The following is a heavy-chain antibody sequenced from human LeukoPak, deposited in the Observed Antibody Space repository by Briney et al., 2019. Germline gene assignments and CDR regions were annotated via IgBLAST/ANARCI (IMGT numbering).Heavy chain of an antibody. D-gene: IGHD2-21*02. V-gene: IGHV4-39*01. J-gene: IGHJ4*02. CDR2: ISHSGIT. CDR3: ARGHSSVVTAIPYYFDY. CDR1: GGSISSSSYY. Sequence: SETLSLTCTVSGGSISSSSYYWGWIRQPPGKGLEWIGEISHSGITNYNPSLKSRVTISVDTSKNQFSLKVSSVTAADTAVYYCARGHSSVVTAIPYYFDYWGQGTLVTVSS.